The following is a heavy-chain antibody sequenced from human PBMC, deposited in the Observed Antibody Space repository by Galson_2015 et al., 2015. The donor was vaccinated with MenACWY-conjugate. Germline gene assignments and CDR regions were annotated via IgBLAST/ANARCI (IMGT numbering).Heavy chain of an antibody. V-gene: IGHV5-10-1*01. J-gene: IGHJ4*02. CDR2: DPSDSYT. Sequence: DPSDSYTNYSPSFQGHVIISADKSINTAYLQWSSLKASDTAMYYCARHWGAFGEYVDWGQGALVTVSS. D-gene: IGHD3-16*01. CDR3: ARHWGAFGEYVD.